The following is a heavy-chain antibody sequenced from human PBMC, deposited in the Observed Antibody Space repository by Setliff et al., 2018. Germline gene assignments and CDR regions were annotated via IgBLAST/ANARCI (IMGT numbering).Heavy chain of an antibody. D-gene: IGHD2-15*01. CDR3: LRIRLVPHGHS. V-gene: IGHV4-61*09. J-gene: IGHJ4*02. CDR1: GGSINEANYY. CDR2: IYTRGRT. Sequence: SETLSLTCTVSGGSINEANYYWSWIRQPAGKGLEWIGHIYTRGRTNYNPSLRSRVSISVDTSKNHFSLRLSSVAATDTAVYYCLRIRLVPHGHSWGQGTLVTVS.